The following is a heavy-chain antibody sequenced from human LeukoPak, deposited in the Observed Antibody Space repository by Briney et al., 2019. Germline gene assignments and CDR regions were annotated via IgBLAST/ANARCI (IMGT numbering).Heavy chain of an antibody. J-gene: IGHJ4*02. CDR1: GGSISSYY. D-gene: IGHD6-13*01. V-gene: IGHV4-4*07. CDR3: ARQIASAGTAGFDF. Sequence: PETLSLTCTVSGGSISSYYWSWIRQPAGKGLEWIGRIYSTGSTNYNPSLKSRVTMSVDTSKDQFSLRLRSVTAADTAVYYCARQIASAGTAGFDFWGQGALVTVSS. CDR2: IYSTGST.